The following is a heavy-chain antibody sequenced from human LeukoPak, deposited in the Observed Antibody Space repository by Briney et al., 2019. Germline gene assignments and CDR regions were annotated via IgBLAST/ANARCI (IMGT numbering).Heavy chain of an antibody. V-gene: IGHV3-53*01. CDR2: LYSGGST. CDR3: ARVVAAAGKDY. CDR1: GFTVTTNY. D-gene: IGHD6-13*01. Sequence: RRSLRLSCAPSGFTVTTNYMSWVRQAPRKGLGWVSVLYSGGSTYYADSVKGRFTISRDNSKNTLYLQMNSLRAEDTAVYYCARVVAAAGKDYWGQGTLVTVSS. J-gene: IGHJ4*02.